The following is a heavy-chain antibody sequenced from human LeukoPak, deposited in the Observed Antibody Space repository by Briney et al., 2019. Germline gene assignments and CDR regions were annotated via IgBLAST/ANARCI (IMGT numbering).Heavy chain of an antibody. CDR1: GGPISSYY. V-gene: IGHV4-59*08. CDR2: IYYSGST. Sequence: PSETLSLTCTVSGGPISSYYWSWIRQPPGKGLEWIGYIYYSGSTNYNPSLKSRVTISVDTSKNQFSLKLSSVTAADTAVYYCASPPNYYYGMDVWGQGTTVTVSS. CDR3: ASPPNYYYGMDV. J-gene: IGHJ6*02.